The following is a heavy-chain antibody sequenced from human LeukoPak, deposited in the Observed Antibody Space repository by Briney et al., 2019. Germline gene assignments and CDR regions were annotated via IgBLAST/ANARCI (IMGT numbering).Heavy chain of an antibody. CDR1: GDSVSSNSAA. Sequence: TLSLTCAISGDSVSSNSAAWNWIRQSPSRGLEWLGRTYYRSKWYHDYAVSVKSRITINPDTSKNQFSLLLNSVTPEDTAVYYCAKEGEVGTTWSWFDPWGQGTLVTVCS. V-gene: IGHV6-1*01. CDR2: TYYRSKWYH. J-gene: IGHJ5*02. CDR3: AKEGEVGTTWSWFDP. D-gene: IGHD2/OR15-2a*01.